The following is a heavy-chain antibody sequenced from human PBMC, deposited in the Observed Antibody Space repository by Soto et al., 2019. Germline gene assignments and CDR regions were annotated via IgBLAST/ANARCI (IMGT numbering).Heavy chain of an antibody. D-gene: IGHD4-4*01. Sequence: PGGSLRLSCATSGFTFSTSPMSWVRQAPGKGLQWVSVISGSGDYIDYADSVKGRFTISRDNSKNTLYLQMNSLRLEDTAVYYCASPLWRDDYNWGYFDLWGRGTLVTVSS. CDR2: ISGSGDYI. CDR3: ASPLWRDDYNWGYFDL. J-gene: IGHJ2*01. CDR1: GFTFSTSP. V-gene: IGHV3-23*01.